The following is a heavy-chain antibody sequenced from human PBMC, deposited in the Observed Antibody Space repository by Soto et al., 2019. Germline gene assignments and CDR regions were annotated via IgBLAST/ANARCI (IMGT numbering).Heavy chain of an antibody. Sequence: QVQLQESGPGLVKPSQTLSLACTVSGASIRSGDYYWSWIRQPPGKGLEWIGYIYYTGDTYYNPSFKSRLTMSVDTSKNQLALILTSVTAADTAVYYCARAFDDASGYYGGLGFWGQGILVTVSS. J-gene: IGHJ4*02. CDR2: IYYTGDT. CDR1: GASIRSGDYY. CDR3: ARAFDDASGYYGGLGF. D-gene: IGHD3-22*01. V-gene: IGHV4-30-4*01.